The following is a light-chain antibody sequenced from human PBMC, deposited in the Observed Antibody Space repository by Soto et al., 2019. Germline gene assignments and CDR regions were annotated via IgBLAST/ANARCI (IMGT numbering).Light chain of an antibody. J-gene: IGKJ5*01. V-gene: IGKV1-9*01. CDR3: QQLNSFPIT. Sequence: DIQLTQAPSFLSASAGDRVTITCRASQGISSYLAWYQQKPGGAPKLLIYAASTLQSGVPSRFSGSGSGTEFTLTISSLQPEDFATYYCQQLNSFPITFGQGTRLEIK. CDR2: AAS. CDR1: QGISSY.